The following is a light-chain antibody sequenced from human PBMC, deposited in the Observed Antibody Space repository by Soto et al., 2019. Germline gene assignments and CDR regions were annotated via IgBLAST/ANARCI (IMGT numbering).Light chain of an antibody. V-gene: IGKV4-1*01. Sequence: DIVMTQSPDSLAVSLGERATINCKSSQSVLYSSNYKNYLAWYQLRPGQTPKLLIYWASTRESGVPDRFSGSGSGTDFTITITSLLAEDEADYYCEYFYTPPHTFGQGTTLEIK. CDR2: WAS. J-gene: IGKJ2*01. CDR1: QSVLYSSNYKNY. CDR3: EYFYTPPHT.